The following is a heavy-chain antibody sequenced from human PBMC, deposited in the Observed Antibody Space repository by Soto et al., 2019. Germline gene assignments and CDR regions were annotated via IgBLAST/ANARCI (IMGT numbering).Heavy chain of an antibody. V-gene: IGHV4-34*01. CDR2: INHSGST. Sequence: SETLSLTCAVYGGSFSGYYWSWIRQPPGKGLEWIGEINHSGSTNYNPSLKSRVTISVDTSKNQFSLKLSSVTAADTAVYYCARGPDPVYAAHYYYYYYMDVWGKGTTVTVSS. CDR1: GGSFSGYY. J-gene: IGHJ6*03. D-gene: IGHD2-8*01. CDR3: ARGPDPVYAAHYYYYYYMDV.